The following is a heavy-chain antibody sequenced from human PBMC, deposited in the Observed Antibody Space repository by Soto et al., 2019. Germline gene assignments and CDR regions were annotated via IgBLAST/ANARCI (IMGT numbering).Heavy chain of an antibody. D-gene: IGHD4-17*01. V-gene: IGHV1-69*08. CDR2: IIPILGIA. J-gene: IGHJ4*02. CDR3: AREDGDFKFDY. Sequence: QVQLVQSGAEVKKPGSSVKVSCKASGGTFSSYTISWVRQAPGQGLEWMGRIIPILGIANYAQKFQGRVTITADKSTSTAYMELSSLRSEDTAVYYCAREDGDFKFDYWGQGTLVTVSS. CDR1: GGTFSSYT.